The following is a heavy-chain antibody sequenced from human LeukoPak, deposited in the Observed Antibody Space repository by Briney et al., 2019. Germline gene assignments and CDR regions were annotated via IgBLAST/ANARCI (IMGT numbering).Heavy chain of an antibody. J-gene: IGHJ4*02. CDR2: ISDSGGST. CDR1: GFTFSSYA. D-gene: IGHD6-19*01. CDR3: AKVRFSSGWHTLDY. Sequence: GGSLRLSCAASGFTFSSYAMSWVRQAPGQGLGWVSTISDSGGSTYYADSVKGRFTISRDNSKNTLYLQMNSLRAEDTAVYYCAKVRFSSGWHTLDYWGQGTLVTVSS. V-gene: IGHV3-23*01.